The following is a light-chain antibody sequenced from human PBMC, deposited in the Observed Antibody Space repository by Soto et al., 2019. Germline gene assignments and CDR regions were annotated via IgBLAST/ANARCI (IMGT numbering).Light chain of an antibody. V-gene: IGKV3-15*01. CDR3: QQYNNWPIT. CDR1: QSVSID. J-gene: IGKJ5*01. Sequence: IVMTQSPATLSVSPGDKATLSCRASQSVSIDLAWYQQKPGQAPRLLIYGASTRATGISARFSGSGSGTEFTLTISSLQSEDFAVYYCQQYNNWPITFGQGTRLEIK. CDR2: GAS.